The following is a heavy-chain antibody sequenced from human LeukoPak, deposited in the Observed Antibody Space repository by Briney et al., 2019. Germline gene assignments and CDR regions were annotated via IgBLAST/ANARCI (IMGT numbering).Heavy chain of an antibody. CDR2: ISSSGSTI. V-gene: IGHV3-11*04. Sequence: GGSLRLSCAASGFTFSDYYMSWIRQAPGKGLEWVSYISSSGSTIYYADSVKGRFTISRDNAKNSLYLQMNSLRAEDTAVYYCAKDGCSSTSCYLVSYMDVWGKGTTVTVSS. CDR1: GFTFSDYY. J-gene: IGHJ6*03. CDR3: AKDGCSSTSCYLVSYMDV. D-gene: IGHD2-2*01.